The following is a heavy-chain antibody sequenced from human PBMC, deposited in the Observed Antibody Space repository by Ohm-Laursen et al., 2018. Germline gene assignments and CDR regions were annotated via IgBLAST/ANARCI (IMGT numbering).Heavy chain of an antibody. CDR2: ISKSATDSDTTI. CDR3: ASLWETGD. D-gene: IGHD1-26*01. Sequence: SLRLSCAASGFTFSDYNMNWVRQIPGKGLEWVSYISKSATDSDTTIYYADSVKGRFTISRDNAKNSVYLQMNSLRVEDTAVYYCASLWETGDWGQGTLVTVSS. J-gene: IGHJ4*02. V-gene: IGHV3-48*04. CDR1: GFTFSDYN.